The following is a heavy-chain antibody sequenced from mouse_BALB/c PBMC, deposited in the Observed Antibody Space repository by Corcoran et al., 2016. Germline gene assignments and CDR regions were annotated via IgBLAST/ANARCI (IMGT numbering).Heavy chain of an antibody. J-gene: IGHJ3*01. CDR1: GYTFTNYG. CDR3: ARKRRGFAY. Sequence: QIQLVQSGPEQKKPGETVMISCKASGYTFTNYGMNWVKQAPGKGLKWMGWINTYTGEPTYADDFKGRVAFSCETSAITAYLQINNLKNEDTATYFCARKRRGFAYWGQGTLVTVSA. V-gene: IGHV9-3-1*01. CDR2: INTYTGEP.